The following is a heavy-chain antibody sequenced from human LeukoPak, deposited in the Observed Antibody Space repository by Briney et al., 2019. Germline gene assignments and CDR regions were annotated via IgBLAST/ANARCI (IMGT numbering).Heavy chain of an antibody. CDR3: ARDPSYYYDSSGYYQQELDAFDI. CDR2: ISSSSSTI. D-gene: IGHD3-22*01. J-gene: IGHJ3*02. V-gene: IGHV3-48*01. Sequence: GGSLRLSCAASGFTFSSYGMSWVRQAPGKGLEWVSYISSSSSTIYYADSVKGRFTISRDNAKNSLYLQMNSLRAEDTAVYYCARDPSYYYDSSGYYQQELDAFDIWGQGTMVTVSS. CDR1: GFTFSSYG.